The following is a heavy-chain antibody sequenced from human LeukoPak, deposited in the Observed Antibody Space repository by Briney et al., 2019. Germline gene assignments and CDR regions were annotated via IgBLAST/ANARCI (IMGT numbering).Heavy chain of an antibody. CDR2: INIDGSTT. CDR1: GFTFSSYW. J-gene: IGHJ4*02. V-gene: IGHV3-74*03. D-gene: IGHD2-2*02. CDR3: ARQTHYIDY. Sequence: GGSLRLSCAASGFTFSSYWMHWVRQAPGKGLVWASRINIDGSTTTYADSVKGRFTISRDNAKNTLSLQMNSLSAEDTAVYYCARQTHYIDYWGQGTLVTVSS.